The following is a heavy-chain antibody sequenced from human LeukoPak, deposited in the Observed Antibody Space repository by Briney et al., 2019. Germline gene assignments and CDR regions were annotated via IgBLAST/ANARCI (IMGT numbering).Heavy chain of an antibody. J-gene: IGHJ4*02. D-gene: IGHD6-13*01. CDR3: AREASSSSSWSEGFDY. CDR1: GFTFSSYA. CDR2: ISYDGSNK. V-gene: IGHV3-30*04. Sequence: GGSLRLSCAASGFTFSSYAMHWVRQAPRKGLEWVAVISYDGSNKYYADSVKGRFTISRDNSKNTLYLQMNSLRAEDTAVYYCAREASSSSSWSEGFDYWGQGTLVTVSS.